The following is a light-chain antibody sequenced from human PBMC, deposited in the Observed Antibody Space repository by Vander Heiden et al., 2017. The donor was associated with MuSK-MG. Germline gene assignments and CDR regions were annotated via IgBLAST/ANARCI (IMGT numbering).Light chain of an antibody. CDR2: DAS. CDR1: QSISSW. J-gene: IGKJ1*01. CDR3: QQHNTYWP. V-gene: IGKV1-5*01. Sequence: DIQLTQSPATLSASVGDGVTITCRASQSISSWLVWYQHKPGKAPKLLIFDASRCRSGVPLRFSGSGSETEFTLISSSRQHDDFANYYGQQHNTYWPFGQGTKVEIK.